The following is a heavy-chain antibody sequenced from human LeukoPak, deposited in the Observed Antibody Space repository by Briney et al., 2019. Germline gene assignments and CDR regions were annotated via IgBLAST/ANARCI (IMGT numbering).Heavy chain of an antibody. J-gene: IGHJ4*02. CDR1: GGAFSSYP. D-gene: IGHD4-17*01. CDR3: VRDGYGDHRGYFDY. CDR2: ITPIFGAA. Sequence: SVKVSCKASGGAFSSYPFTWVRQAPGQGLEWMGEITPIFGAANYAQTFQGRVTITADESTSTAYMELRSLRSDDTAVYYCVRDGYGDHRGYFDYWGQGTLVTVSS. V-gene: IGHV1-69*01.